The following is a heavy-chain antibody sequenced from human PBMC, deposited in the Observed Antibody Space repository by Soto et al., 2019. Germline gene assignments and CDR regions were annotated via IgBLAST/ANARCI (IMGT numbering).Heavy chain of an antibody. J-gene: IGHJ5*02. CDR1: GASVSDGY. D-gene: IGHD3-22*01. V-gene: IGHV4-59*02. Sequence: SETLYLTCTGSGASVSDGYWSWIRQPPGKGLEWIGFMYFGGSFNYNPSLSSRVTLSVETSKNQFSMKVTSVTASDTAVYYCARSYYDSTGFAVDPWGQGTLVTVSS. CDR3: ARSYYDSTGFAVDP. CDR2: MYFGGSF.